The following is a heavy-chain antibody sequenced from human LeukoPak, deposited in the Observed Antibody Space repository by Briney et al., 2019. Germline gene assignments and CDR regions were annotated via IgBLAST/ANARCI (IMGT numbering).Heavy chain of an antibody. V-gene: IGHV1-3*01. CDR3: ARIGEYYYDSSGSVDY. J-gene: IGHJ4*02. Sequence: ASVKVSCKASGYTFTSYAMHWVRQAPGQRLEWMGWINAGNGNTKYSQKFQGRVTMTRDTSTSTVYMELSSLRSEDTAVYYCARIGEYYYDSSGSVDYWGQGTLVSVSS. CDR1: GYTFTSYA. D-gene: IGHD3-22*01. CDR2: INAGNGNT.